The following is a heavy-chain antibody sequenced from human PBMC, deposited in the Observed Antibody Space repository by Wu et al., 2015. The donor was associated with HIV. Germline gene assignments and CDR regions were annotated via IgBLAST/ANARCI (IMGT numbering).Heavy chain of an antibody. J-gene: IGHJ3*01. CDR3: ASTVHYESSGYYYRVAFDV. D-gene: IGHD3-22*01. V-gene: IGHV1-69*13. Sequence: QVQLVQSGAEVKKPGSSVKVSCKASGGTFSNYAINWVRQAPGQGLEWMGRIIPLFGTANYAQKFQGRVTVTADESTSTAYMELSSLRSEDTAVYYCASTVHYESSGYYYRVAFDVWGQGTMVTVSS. CDR2: IIPLFGTA. CDR1: GGTFSNYA.